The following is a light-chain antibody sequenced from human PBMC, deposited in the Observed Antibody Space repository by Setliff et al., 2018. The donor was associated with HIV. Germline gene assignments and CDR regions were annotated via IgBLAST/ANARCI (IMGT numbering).Light chain of an antibody. CDR1: SSNVGSNY. Sequence: QSVLTQPPSASGTPGQRVTISCSGSSSNVGSNYVYWYQQLPGTAPKLLIYRNNQRPSGVPARFSGSKSGTSASLAISGLRSEDEADYYCGSCTSTSPCAFGTGTKVTVL. V-gene: IGLV1-47*01. CDR2: RNN. J-gene: IGLJ1*01. CDR3: GSCTSTSPCA.